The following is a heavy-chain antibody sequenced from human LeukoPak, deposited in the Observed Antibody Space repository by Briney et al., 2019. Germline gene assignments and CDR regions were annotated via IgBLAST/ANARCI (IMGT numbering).Heavy chain of an antibody. CDR2: ITSSSSNI. CDR1: GLTLSTYT. CDR3: ARSGFSQWLVGAFDI. V-gene: IGHV3-21*04. Sequence: GGSLRLSCAASGLTLSTYTMNWVRQAPGKGLEWVSSITSSSSNIYYADSVKGRFTISRDNAKNSLYLQMNSLRAEDTAVYYCARSGFSQWLVGAFDIWGQGTMVTVSS. D-gene: IGHD6-19*01. J-gene: IGHJ3*02.